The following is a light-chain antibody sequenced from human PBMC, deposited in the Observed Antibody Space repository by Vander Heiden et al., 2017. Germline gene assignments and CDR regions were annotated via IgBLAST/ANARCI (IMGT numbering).Light chain of an antibody. J-gene: IGKJ1*01. Sequence: AIRMTLSPSSLSASTGDRVTITCRASQGISSYLAWYQQKPGKAPKLLIYAASTLQSGVPSRFSGSGSGTDFTLTISCLQSEDFATYYCQQYYSYSWTFGQGTKVEIK. CDR3: QQYYSYSWT. V-gene: IGKV1-8*01. CDR2: AAS. CDR1: QGISSY.